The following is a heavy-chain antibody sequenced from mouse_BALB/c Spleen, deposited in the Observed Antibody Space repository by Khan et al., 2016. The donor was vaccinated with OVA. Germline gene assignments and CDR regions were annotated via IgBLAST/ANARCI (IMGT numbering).Heavy chain of an antibody. Sequence: QVQLKESGPGLVAPSQSLSITCTVSGFSLTTYGVHWVRQPPGKGLEWLVVIWSDGITTYNSAPKSRLSISKDNSKSQDFLKMNSLQTDDTATYYCARGGLYAMDYWGQGTSVTVSS. CDR1: GFSLTTYG. J-gene: IGHJ4*01. V-gene: IGHV2-6*02. CDR3: ARGGLYAMDY. CDR2: IWSDGIT. D-gene: IGHD3-3*01.